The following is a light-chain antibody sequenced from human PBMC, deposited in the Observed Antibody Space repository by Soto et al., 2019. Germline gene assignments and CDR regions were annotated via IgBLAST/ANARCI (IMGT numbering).Light chain of an antibody. CDR2: DNS. V-gene: IGLV1-40*01. J-gene: IGLJ7*01. Sequence: QSVLTQSPSVSGAPGQRVTISCTGSSSNIGAGYDVHWYQQLPGTAPKLLIYDNSNRPSGVPDRFSGSKSGTSASLAITGVPAEDGGEYYCQSYDSSLSGSVFGGGTQLTVL. CDR3: QSYDSSLSGSV. CDR1: SSNIGAGYD.